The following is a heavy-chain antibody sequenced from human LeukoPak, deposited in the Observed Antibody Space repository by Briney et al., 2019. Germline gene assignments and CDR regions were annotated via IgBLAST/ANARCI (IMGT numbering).Heavy chain of an antibody. Sequence: PGGSMSLSWAASGFTFRSYSMSWVRQAPGKGLEWVSGLSGSGGSTNYADSVKDRFTISRDNSKNALHLQMNSLRAEDTAVYCCARGRDYGGNYWFDPWGQGTLVTVSS. CDR1: GFTFRSYS. CDR3: ARGRDYGGNYWFDP. V-gene: IGHV3-23*01. J-gene: IGHJ5*02. D-gene: IGHD4-23*01. CDR2: LSGSGGST.